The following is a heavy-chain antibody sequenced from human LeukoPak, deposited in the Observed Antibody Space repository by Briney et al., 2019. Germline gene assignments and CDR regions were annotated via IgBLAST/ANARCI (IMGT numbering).Heavy chain of an antibody. CDR1: GYTLTELS. J-gene: IGHJ4*02. V-gene: IGHV1-24*01. CDR2: FDPEDGET. D-gene: IGHD4-23*01. CDR3: ATDIDYGGNFDY. Sequence: GASVKVSCKVSGYTLTELSMHWVRQAPGKGLEWMGGFDPEDGETIYAQKFQGRVTMTEDTSTDTAYMELSSLRSEDTAVYYCATDIDYGGNFDYWGQGTLVTVSS.